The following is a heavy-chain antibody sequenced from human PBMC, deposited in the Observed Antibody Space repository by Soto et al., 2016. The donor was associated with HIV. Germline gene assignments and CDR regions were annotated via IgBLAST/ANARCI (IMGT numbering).Heavy chain of an antibody. V-gene: IGHV3-15*01. Sequence: VQLVESGGGLVKPGESLRLSCAGSGFTFNNAWMSWVRQAPGKGLEWIGRIKSKSDGGTIDYAEFVKGRFTISRDDSKNTLYVDINTLKIEDAGVYYCTTGLTRRWADYWGQGTLVTVSS. J-gene: IGHJ4*02. CDR2: IKSKSDGGTI. CDR3: TTGLTRRWADY. CDR1: GFTFNNAW. D-gene: IGHD3-9*01.